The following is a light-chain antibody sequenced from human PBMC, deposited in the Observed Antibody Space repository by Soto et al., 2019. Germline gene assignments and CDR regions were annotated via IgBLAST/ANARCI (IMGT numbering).Light chain of an antibody. CDR1: SSDVGNYNY. CDR3: SSYAGSNNVL. CDR2: EVS. V-gene: IGLV2-8*01. Sequence: QSALTQPPSASGSPGQSVTISCTGTSSDVGNYNYVSWYQQHPGKAPKLMIYEVSKRPSGVPDRFSGSKSGNTASLTVSGLQAEDEADYYCSSYAGSNNVLFGGGTKLTVL. J-gene: IGLJ2*01.